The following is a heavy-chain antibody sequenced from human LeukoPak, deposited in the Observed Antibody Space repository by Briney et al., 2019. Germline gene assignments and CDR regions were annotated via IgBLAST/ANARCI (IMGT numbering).Heavy chain of an antibody. CDR3: AKRGVVIRGILVIGYYQEAYHYDF. Sequence: GGSLRLSCVVSGISLSNYAMTWVRQAPGKGLEWVSYISEKGGSTTYADSVKGRSTISRDTSLNTLYLQMNNLRAEDTAVYFCAKRGVVIRGILVIGYYQEAYHYDFWGQGVLVTVSS. CDR2: ISEKGGST. CDR1: GISLSNYA. D-gene: IGHD3-10*01. V-gene: IGHV3-23*01. J-gene: IGHJ4*02.